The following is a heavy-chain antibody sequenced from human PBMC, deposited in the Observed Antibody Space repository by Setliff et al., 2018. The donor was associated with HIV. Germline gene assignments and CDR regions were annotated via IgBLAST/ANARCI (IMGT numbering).Heavy chain of an antibody. D-gene: IGHD7-27*01. J-gene: IGHJ6*03. V-gene: IGHV4-4*07. CDR3: ARVSPLTHYYYMDM. CDR2: VYLSGGT. Sequence: SETLSLTCTVSSDSIRAYFWTWVRQPAGKGLEWIGHVYLSGGTNSNPSLKSRVTMSFDTSKNQFSLNLNSVTAADTAVYYCARVSPLTHYYYMDMWGKGTTVTVSS. CDR1: SDSIRAYF.